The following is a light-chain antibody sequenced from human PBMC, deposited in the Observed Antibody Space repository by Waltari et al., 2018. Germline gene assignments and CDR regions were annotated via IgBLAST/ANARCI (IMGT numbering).Light chain of an antibody. CDR3: CSYAGGYTYI. V-gene: IGLV2-11*01. Sequence: QSALTQPRSVSGSPGQSVTISCTCANSNVGAYTYFPWYQHHPGKAPKLIIYDVKKRPSGVPGRFSGSKSGNTASMTISGLQAEDEADYYCCSYAGGYTYIFGGGTNLTVL. J-gene: IGLJ2*01. CDR2: DVK. CDR1: NSNVGAYTY.